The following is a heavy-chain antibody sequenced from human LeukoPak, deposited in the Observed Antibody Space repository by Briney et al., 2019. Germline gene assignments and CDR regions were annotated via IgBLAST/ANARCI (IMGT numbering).Heavy chain of an antibody. Sequence: GRSLRLSCAASGFTFSSYAMHWVRQAPGKGLEWVAVISYDGSNKYYADSVKGRFTISRDNSKNTLYLQMNSLRAEDTAVYYCARDSTMLDYYYGMDVWGQGTTVTVSS. V-gene: IGHV3-30-3*01. J-gene: IGHJ6*02. D-gene: IGHD3-10*01. CDR1: GFTFSSYA. CDR2: ISYDGSNK. CDR3: ARDSTMLDYYYGMDV.